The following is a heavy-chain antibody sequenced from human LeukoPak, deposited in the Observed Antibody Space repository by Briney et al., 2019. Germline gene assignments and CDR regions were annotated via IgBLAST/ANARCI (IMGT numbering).Heavy chain of an antibody. CDR2: IYYSGST. D-gene: IGHD4-11*01. V-gene: IGHV4-30-4*01. J-gene: IGHJ5*02. CDR3: AREHSNLNWFDP. CDR1: GGSISSGDYY. Sequence: SETLSLTCTVSGGSISSGDYYWNWIRQPPGKGLEWMGYIYYSGSTAYNPSLKSRVTISVDTSKNQFSLKLSSVTAADTAVYYCAREHSNLNWFDPWGQGTLVTVSS.